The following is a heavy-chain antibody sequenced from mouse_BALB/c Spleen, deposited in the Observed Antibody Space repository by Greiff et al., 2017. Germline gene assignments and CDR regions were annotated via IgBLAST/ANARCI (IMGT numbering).Heavy chain of an antibody. D-gene: IGHD1-1*01. CDR3: ARCYYGSSGWCAY. Sequence: EVHLVESGGGLVQPGGSRKLSCAASGFTFSSFGMHWVRQAPEKGLEWVAYISSGSSTIYYADTVKGRFTISRDNPKNTLFLQMTSLRSEDTAMYYCARCYYGSSGWCAYWGQGTLVTVSA. CDR2: ISSGSSTI. J-gene: IGHJ3*01. CDR1: GFTFSSFG. V-gene: IGHV5-17*02.